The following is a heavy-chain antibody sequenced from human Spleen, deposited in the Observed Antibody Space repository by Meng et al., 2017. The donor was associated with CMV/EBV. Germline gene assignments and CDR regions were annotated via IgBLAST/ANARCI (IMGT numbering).Heavy chain of an antibody. Sequence: SVKVSCKASGGTFSSYAISWVRQAPGQGLEWMGGIIPIFGTANYAQKFQERVTITRDMSTSTAYMELSSLRSEDTAVYYCAAGYYDHYGMDVWGQGTTVTVSS. CDR2: IIPIFGTA. J-gene: IGHJ6*02. CDR1: GGTFSSYA. CDR3: AAGYYDHYGMDV. V-gene: IGHV1-69*05.